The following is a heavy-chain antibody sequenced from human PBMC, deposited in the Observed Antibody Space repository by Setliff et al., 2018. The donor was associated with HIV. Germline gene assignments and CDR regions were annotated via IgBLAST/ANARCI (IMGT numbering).Heavy chain of an antibody. CDR1: GFTFSDYY. D-gene: IGHD2-15*01. Sequence: GGSLRLSCTASGFTFSDYYMSWIRQSPGKGLEWISYISSSGTTIYYADSVKGRFTISRDNAKNSLYLEMNSLRAEETAVYYCARALRSSHGSPNYFDYWGRGALVTVSS. J-gene: IGHJ4*02. V-gene: IGHV3-11*04. CDR2: ISSSGTTI. CDR3: ARALRSSHGSPNYFDY.